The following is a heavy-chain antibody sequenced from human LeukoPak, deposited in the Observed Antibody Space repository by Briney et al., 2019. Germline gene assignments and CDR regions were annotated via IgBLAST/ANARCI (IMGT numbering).Heavy chain of an antibody. V-gene: IGHV3-48*04. Sequence: GGSLRLPCAASGFTFSSYSMNWVRQAPGKGLEWVSYISSSSSTIYYADSVKGRFTISRDNAKNSLYLQMNSLRAEDTAVYYCASLSGYSYGGELDYWGQGTLVTVSS. J-gene: IGHJ4*02. CDR1: GFTFSSYS. CDR3: ASLSGYSYGGELDY. D-gene: IGHD5-18*01. CDR2: ISSSSSTI.